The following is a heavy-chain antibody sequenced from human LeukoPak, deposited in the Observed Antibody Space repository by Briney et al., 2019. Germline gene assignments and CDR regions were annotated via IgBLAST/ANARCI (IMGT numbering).Heavy chain of an antibody. V-gene: IGHV3-30*04. D-gene: IGHD3-22*01. CDR1: GFIFSPYA. CDR2: ISYDGSNK. Sequence: GGSLRLSCSASGFIFSPYAMHWVRQAPGKGLEWVAVISYDGSNKYYADSVKGRFTISRDNSKNTLYLQMNSLRAEDTAVYYCASPYYYDSSGYLPYYGMDVWGQGTTVTVSS. J-gene: IGHJ6*02. CDR3: ASPYYYDSSGYLPYYGMDV.